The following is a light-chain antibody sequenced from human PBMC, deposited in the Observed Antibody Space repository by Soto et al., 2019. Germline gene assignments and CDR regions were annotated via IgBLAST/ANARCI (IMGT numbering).Light chain of an antibody. J-gene: IGKJ1*01. V-gene: IGKV1-5*01. CDR3: QQYNSYSPWT. CDR1: QSISRW. Sequence: DIQMTQSPSSLSASVGDRVTITCRASQSISRWLAWYQEKPGKAPKVLIYDASNLESGVPSRFSGSGSGTEFTLTISRLQPDDFATYYCQQYNSYSPWTFGQGTKVDIK. CDR2: DAS.